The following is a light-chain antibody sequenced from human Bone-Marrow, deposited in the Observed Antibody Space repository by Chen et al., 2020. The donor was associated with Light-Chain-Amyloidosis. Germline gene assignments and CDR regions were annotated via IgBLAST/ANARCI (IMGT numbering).Light chain of an antibody. CDR2: DDS. CDR1: NIGSTS. V-gene: IGLV3-21*02. J-gene: IGLJ3*02. CDR3: QVWDRSSDRPV. Sequence: SFVLTPPSSVSVAPGQTATIAFGGNNIGSTSVHWYQQTPGQAPLLVVYDDSDRPSGIPERLSGSNSGNTATLTISRVEAGDEADYYCQVWDRSSDRPVFGGGTKLTVL.